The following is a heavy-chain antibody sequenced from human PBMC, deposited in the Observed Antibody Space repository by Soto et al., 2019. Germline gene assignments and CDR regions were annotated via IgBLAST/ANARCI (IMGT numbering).Heavy chain of an antibody. Sequence: QITLKESGPTLVKPTQTLTLTCTFSGFSFSTSGVGVGWIRQPPGKALEWLALIYWDDDKRYSPSLKSRLTITKDTYKNQVVLTMTNLDPVDTATYYCAHRSVAGTLRNWFDPWGQGTLVTVSS. D-gene: IGHD6-19*01. V-gene: IGHV2-5*02. CDR2: IYWDDDK. CDR1: GFSFSTSGVG. J-gene: IGHJ5*02. CDR3: AHRSVAGTLRNWFDP.